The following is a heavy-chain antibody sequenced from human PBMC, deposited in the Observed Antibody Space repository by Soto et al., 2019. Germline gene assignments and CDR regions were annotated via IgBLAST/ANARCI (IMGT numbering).Heavy chain of an antibody. CDR1: GGSVSSGSYY. CDR3: AREVVVVAAKVDY. D-gene: IGHD2-15*01. J-gene: IGHJ4*02. CDR2: IYYSGST. Sequence: SETLSLTCPVSGGSVSSGSYYWSWIRQPPGKGLEWIGYIYYSGSTNYNPSLKSRVTISVDTSKNQFSLKLSSVTAADTAVYYCAREVVVVAAKVDYWGQGTLVTVSS. V-gene: IGHV4-61*01.